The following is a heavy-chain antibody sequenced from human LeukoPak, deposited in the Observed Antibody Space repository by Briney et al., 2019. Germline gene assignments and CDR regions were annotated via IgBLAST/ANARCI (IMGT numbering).Heavy chain of an antibody. J-gene: IGHJ4*02. CDR2: ISGSGGST. Sequence: GGSLRLSCAASGFTFDDYGMSWVRHAPGKGLEWVSGISGSGGSTYYADSVKGRFTISRDNSKNTLYLQMNSLRAEDTAVYYCAHYGSGSYFDYWGQGTLVTVSS. V-gene: IGHV3-23*01. CDR1: GFTFDDYG. D-gene: IGHD3-10*01. CDR3: AHYGSGSYFDY.